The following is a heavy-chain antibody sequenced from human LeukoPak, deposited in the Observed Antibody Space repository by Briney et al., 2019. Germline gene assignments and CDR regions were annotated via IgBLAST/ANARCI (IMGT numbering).Heavy chain of an antibody. Sequence: QPGRSLRLSCAASGFTFSSYGMHWVRQAPGKGLEWVANLKQDESEKYYVDSVKGRFTISRDNAKKSLYLQMNSLRAEDTAVYYCARGQYGDYWGQGTLVTVSS. CDR1: GFTFSSYG. V-gene: IGHV3-7*01. CDR2: LKQDESEK. J-gene: IGHJ4*02. CDR3: ARGQYGDY. D-gene: IGHD2-2*01.